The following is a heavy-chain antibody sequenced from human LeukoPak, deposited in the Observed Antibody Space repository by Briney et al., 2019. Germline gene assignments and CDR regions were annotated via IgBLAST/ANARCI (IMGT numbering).Heavy chain of an antibody. D-gene: IGHD2-15*01. CDR2: IYSGGST. CDR1: GSTVSSNY. V-gene: IGHV3-66*01. J-gene: IGHJ5*02. CDR3: AREYCSGGSCYSTWFDP. Sequence: PGGSLRLSCAASGSTVSSNYMSWVRQAPGKGLEWVSVIYSGGSTYYADSVKGRFTISRDNSKNTLYLQMNSLRAEDTAVYYCAREYCSGGSCYSTWFDPWGQGTLVTVSS.